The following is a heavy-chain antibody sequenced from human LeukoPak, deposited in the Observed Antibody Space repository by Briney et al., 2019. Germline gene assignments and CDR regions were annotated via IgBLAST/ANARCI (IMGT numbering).Heavy chain of an antibody. J-gene: IGHJ4*02. CDR1: GFTLSRYW. V-gene: IGHV3-7*01. CDR2: IKQDGSEK. CDR3: ARDGDYYNSPFDY. Sequence: GGSLRLSCEASGFTLSRYWMTWVRQAPGKGLEMVPSIKQDGSEKYYVDSVKGRFTISRDNAKNSLYLQMNSLRVEDTAVYYCARDGDYYNSPFDYWGQGTLVTVSS. D-gene: IGHD3-22*01.